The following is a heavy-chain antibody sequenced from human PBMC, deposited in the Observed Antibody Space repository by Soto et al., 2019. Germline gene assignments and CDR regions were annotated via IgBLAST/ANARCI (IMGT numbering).Heavy chain of an antibody. Sequence: SVKVSCKASGGTFSSYAISWVRQAPGQGLEWMGGIIPIFGTANYAQKFQGRVTITADESTSTAYMELRSLRSEDTAVYYCAGLGYSYGYGMDVWGQGTTVTVSS. J-gene: IGHJ6*02. V-gene: IGHV1-69*13. CDR3: AGLGYSYGYGMDV. CDR2: IIPIFGTA. CDR1: GGTFSSYA. D-gene: IGHD5-18*01.